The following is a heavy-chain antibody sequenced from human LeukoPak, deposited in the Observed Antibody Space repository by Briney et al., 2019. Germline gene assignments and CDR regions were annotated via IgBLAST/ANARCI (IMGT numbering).Heavy chain of an antibody. CDR2: IYYSGST. Sequence: SETLSLTCTVSGGSISSSSYYWGWLRQPPGKGLEWIGSIYYSGSTYYNPSLKSRVTISVDTSKNQFSLKLSSVTAADTAVYYCARRAKTTVTTSYFDYWGQGTLVTVSS. V-gene: IGHV4-39*01. D-gene: IGHD4-11*01. CDR3: ARRAKTTVTTSYFDY. J-gene: IGHJ4*02. CDR1: GGSISSSSYY.